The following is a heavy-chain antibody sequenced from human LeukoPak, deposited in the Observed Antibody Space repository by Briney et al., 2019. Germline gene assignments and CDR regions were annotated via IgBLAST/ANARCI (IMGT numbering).Heavy chain of an antibody. CDR2: ISSGGSAI. Sequence: GGSLRLSCAASGFTFSSYSMTWVRQAPGKGLEWVSHISSGGSAIYYADSVKGRFTISRDNAKNSLYLQMNSLRAEDTAVYYCARAYSSVASCDYWGQGTLVTVSS. V-gene: IGHV3-48*01. J-gene: IGHJ4*02. CDR1: GFTFSSYS. D-gene: IGHD6-19*01. CDR3: ARAYSSVASCDY.